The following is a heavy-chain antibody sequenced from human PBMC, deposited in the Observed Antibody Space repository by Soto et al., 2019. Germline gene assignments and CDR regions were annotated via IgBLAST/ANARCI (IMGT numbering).Heavy chain of an antibody. Sequence: SETLSHRGSVCWKSVSCYYGSWIRQATGKGLEWIGEINHSGSTNYNPSLKIRVTISVDTSNNQFSLKLSSVTAADTAVYYCARGRGNWKYGWFEPWAQGLLVNVSS. J-gene: IGHJ5*02. D-gene: IGHD1-7*01. CDR1: WKSVSCYY. CDR2: INHSGST. CDR3: ARGRGNWKYGWFEP. V-gene: IGHV4-34*01.